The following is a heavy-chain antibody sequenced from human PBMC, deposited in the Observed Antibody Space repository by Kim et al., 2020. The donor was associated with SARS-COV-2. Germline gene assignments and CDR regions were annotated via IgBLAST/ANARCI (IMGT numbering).Heavy chain of an antibody. CDR1: GYSFTSYW. CDR3: ARSRGRDGYNWDLGY. J-gene: IGHJ4*02. D-gene: IGHD5-12*01. CDR2: IDPSDSYT. Sequence: GESLKISCKGSGYSFTSYWISWVRQMPGKGLEWMGRIDPSDSYTNYSPSFQGHVTISADKSISTAYLQWSSLKASDTAMYYCARSRGRDGYNWDLGYWGQGTLVTVSS. V-gene: IGHV5-10-1*01.